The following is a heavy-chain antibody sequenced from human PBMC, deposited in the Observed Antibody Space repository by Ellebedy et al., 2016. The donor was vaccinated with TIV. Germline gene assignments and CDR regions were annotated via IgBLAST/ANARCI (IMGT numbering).Heavy chain of an antibody. D-gene: IGHD4-17*01. CDR2: INQDATKT. CDR3: ATDGSYGDYLSPAHASVM. CDR1: GFSFRSYW. J-gene: IGHJ3*02. V-gene: IGHV3-7*01. Sequence: GGSLRLSCAASGFSFRSYWMTWVRQAPGKGLEWVANINQDATKTFYVDSVECRFTISRDNAKNSLFLQMNSLGVEYTAVYYCATDGSYGDYLSPAHASVMWGQGTLVSVSS.